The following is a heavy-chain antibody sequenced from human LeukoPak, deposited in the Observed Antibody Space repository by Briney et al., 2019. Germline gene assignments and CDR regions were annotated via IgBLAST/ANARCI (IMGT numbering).Heavy chain of an antibody. CDR1: GGSFSGYY. J-gene: IGHJ4*02. V-gene: IGHV4-34*01. Sequence: PSETQSLTCAVYGGSFSGYYWSWIRQPPGKGLEWIGEINHSGSTNYNPSLKSRVTISVDTSKNQFSLKLSSVTAADTAVYYCARGDGYGSGSYPLFDYWGQGTLVTVSS. CDR2: INHSGST. D-gene: IGHD3-10*01. CDR3: ARGDGYGSGSYPLFDY.